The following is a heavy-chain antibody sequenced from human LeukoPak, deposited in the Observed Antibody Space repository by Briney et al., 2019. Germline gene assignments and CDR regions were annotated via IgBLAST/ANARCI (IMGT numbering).Heavy chain of an antibody. D-gene: IGHD1-26*01. Sequence: SETLSLTCTVSGGSISSYYWSWIRQPPGKGLEWIGYIYYSGSTNHNPSLKSRVTISVDTSKNQFSLKLSSVTAADTAVYYCARDPYSGSYPDYWGQGTLVTVSS. J-gene: IGHJ4*02. CDR3: ARDPYSGSYPDY. V-gene: IGHV4-59*01. CDR2: IYYSGST. CDR1: GGSISSYY.